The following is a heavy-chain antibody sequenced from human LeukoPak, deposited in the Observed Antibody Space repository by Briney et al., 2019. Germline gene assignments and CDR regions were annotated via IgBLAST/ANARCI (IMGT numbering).Heavy chain of an antibody. V-gene: IGHV3-66*04. D-gene: IGHD2-21*02. Sequence: GGSLRLSCAASGFIVSSNYMSWVRQAPGKGLEWVSVIYAGGRTLYADSVKGRFTISRDNSKDTLYLQMNSLRDEDTALYYCARHIVVVAAPDAFDLWGQGTMVTVSS. CDR2: IYAGGRT. J-gene: IGHJ3*01. CDR1: GFIVSSNY. CDR3: ARHIVVVAAPDAFDL.